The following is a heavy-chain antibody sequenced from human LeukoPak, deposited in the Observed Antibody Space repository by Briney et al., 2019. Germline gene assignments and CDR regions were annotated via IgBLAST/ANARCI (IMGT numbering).Heavy chain of an antibody. CDR1: GYTFSSYY. J-gene: IGHJ4*02. D-gene: IGHD2-15*01. V-gene: IGHV1-46*01. CDR3: ARGFCTGGSCTRFDH. Sequence: ASVKVSCKASGYTFSSYYIHWVRQAPGQGLEWMGIINPTGGSTSYAQKFQGRVAMTRDTSTNTVYMELSSLRSEDTVVYYCARGFCTGGSCTRFDHWGQGTLVTVSS. CDR2: INPTGGST.